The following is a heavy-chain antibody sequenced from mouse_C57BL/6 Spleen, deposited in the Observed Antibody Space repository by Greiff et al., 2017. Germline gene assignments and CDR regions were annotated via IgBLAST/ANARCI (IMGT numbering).Heavy chain of an antibody. D-gene: IGHD1-1*01. CDR3: VGVYYCSSQFAY. CDR1: GYAFSSSW. V-gene: IGHV1-82*01. CDR2: IYPGDGDP. Sequence: QVHVKQSGPELVKPGASVKISCKASGYAFSSSWMNWVKQRPGKGLEWIGRIYPGDGDPNYNGKFKGKATLTADKSSSTAYMQLSSLTSEDSAVYFCVGVYYCSSQFAYWGQGTLVTVSA. J-gene: IGHJ3*01.